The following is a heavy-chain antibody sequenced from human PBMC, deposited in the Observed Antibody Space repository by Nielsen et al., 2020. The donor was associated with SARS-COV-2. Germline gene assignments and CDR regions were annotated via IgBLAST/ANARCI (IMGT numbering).Heavy chain of an antibody. Sequence: GESLKISCAASGFTFSNYCLHWVRQAPGKGLEWVAVISDDANNEYYSDSVKGRFTISRDNSKNTLYVQMNSLRAEDTAVYYCATLSGGFTFGGDAFDIWGQGTMVTVSS. D-gene: IGHD3-16*01. J-gene: IGHJ3*02. CDR2: ISDDANNE. CDR3: ATLSGGFTFGGDAFDI. V-gene: IGHV3-30-3*01. CDR1: GFTFSNYC.